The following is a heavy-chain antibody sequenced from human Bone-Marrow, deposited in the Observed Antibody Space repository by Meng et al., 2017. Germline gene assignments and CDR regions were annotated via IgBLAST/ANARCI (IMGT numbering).Heavy chain of an antibody. CDR2: IYHSGST. J-gene: IGHJ6*02. CDR1: GGSISSSNW. V-gene: IGHV4-4*02. Sequence: SETLSLTCAVSGGSISSSNWWSWVRQPPGKGLEWIGEIYHSGSTNYNPSLKSRVTISVDKSKNQFSLKLSSVTAADTAVYYCARTYSSSWYYYYGMDVWGQGTTVTVSS. CDR3: ARTYSSSWYYYYGMDV. D-gene: IGHD6-13*01.